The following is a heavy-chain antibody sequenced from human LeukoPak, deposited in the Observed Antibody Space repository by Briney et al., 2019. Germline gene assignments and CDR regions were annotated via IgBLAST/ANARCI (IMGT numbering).Heavy chain of an antibody. CDR1: GFPFSSYG. D-gene: IGHD5-24*01. Sequence: GGSLRLSCAASGFPFSSYGMHWVRQAPGKGLEWVAVISSEGSNKYYSDSVKGRCTISRDNSKNTVWLQMNSLRPGDTAFYYCAGDGPRLSEDMGWLKFPEHWGQGTLVTVSS. CDR3: AGDGPRLSEDMGWLKFPEH. V-gene: IGHV3-30*19. J-gene: IGHJ4*02. CDR2: ISSEGSNK.